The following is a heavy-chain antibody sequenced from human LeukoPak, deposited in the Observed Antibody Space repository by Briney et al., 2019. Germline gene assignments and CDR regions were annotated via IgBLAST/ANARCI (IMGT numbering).Heavy chain of an antibody. V-gene: IGHV3-7*03. J-gene: IGHJ4*02. CDR2: IKQDESEK. CDR3: ARGGYFDWFGRDY. Sequence: PGGSLRLSCVASRFTFSNYWMSWVRQAPGKGLEWVANIKQDESEKYYVDSVKGRFTISRDNAKNSLYLQMNSLRAEDTAVYYCARGGYFDWFGRDYWGQGTLVTVSS. D-gene: IGHD3-9*01. CDR1: RFTFSNYW.